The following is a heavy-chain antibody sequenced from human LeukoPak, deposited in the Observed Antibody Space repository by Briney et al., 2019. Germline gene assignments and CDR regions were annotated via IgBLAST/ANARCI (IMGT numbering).Heavy chain of an antibody. CDR1: GFTFDDYG. V-gene: IGHV3-20*04. J-gene: IGHJ4*02. CDR2: INWNGGST. Sequence: PGGSLRLSCAASGFTFDDYGMSWVRQAPGKGLEWVSGINWNGGSTGYADSVKGRFTISRDNAKNSIYLQMNSLRVEDTALYYCARDPPSLGYCSGGNCYYFDYWGQGTLVTVSS. D-gene: IGHD2-15*01. CDR3: ARDPPSLGYCSGGNCYYFDY.